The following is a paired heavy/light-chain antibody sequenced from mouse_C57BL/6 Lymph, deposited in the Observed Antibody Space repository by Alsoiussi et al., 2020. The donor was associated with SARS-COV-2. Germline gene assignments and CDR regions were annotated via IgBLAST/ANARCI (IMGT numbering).Light chain of an antibody. J-gene: IGKJ1*01. CDR1: QSIVHSNGNTY. Sequence: DVLMTQTPLSLPVSLGDQASISCRSSQSIVHSNGNTYLEWYLQKPGQSPKLLIYKVSNRFSGVPDRFSGSGSGTDFTLKISRVEAEDLGVYYCFQGSHVPWTFGGGTKLEIK. V-gene: IGKV1-117*01. CDR3: FQGSHVPWT. CDR2: KVS.
Heavy chain of an antibody. CDR3: ARSTVVEDWYFDV. CDR2: ISSGGSYT. CDR1: GFTFSSYG. Sequence: EVQLVESGGDLVKPGGSLKLSCAASGFTFSSYGMSWVRQTPDKRLEWVATISSGGSYTYYPDSVKGRFTISRDNAKNTLYLQMSSLKSEDTAMYYCARSTVVEDWYFDVWGTGTTVTVSS. D-gene: IGHD1-1*01. J-gene: IGHJ1*03. V-gene: IGHV5-6*01.